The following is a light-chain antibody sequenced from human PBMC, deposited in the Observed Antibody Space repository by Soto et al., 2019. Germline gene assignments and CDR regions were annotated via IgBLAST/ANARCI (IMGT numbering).Light chain of an antibody. V-gene: IGKV3-20*01. CDR3: QQYSSSPSIT. Sequence: EIVLTQSPCTLSLSPGERATLSCRATQSVSSSYLAWYQQKPGQAPRLLIYGASTRATGIPDRFSGSGSGTDFTLTISRLEPEDFAVYYCQQYSSSPSITFGQGTRLEIK. CDR2: GAS. CDR1: QSVSSSY. J-gene: IGKJ5*01.